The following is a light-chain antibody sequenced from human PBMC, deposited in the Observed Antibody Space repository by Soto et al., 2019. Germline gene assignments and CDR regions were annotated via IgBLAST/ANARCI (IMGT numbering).Light chain of an antibody. CDR3: QQYGTSRT. J-gene: IGKJ1*01. CDR2: GAS. Sequence: EIVMTQSPATLSVSPGERATLSCRASQSLSSTYLSWYQQKPGQAPRLLIYGASSRATGIPDRFSGSGSGTDFALTISRLEPEDFAVYYCQQYGTSRTFGQGTKVDIK. CDR1: QSLSSTY. V-gene: IGKV3-20*01.